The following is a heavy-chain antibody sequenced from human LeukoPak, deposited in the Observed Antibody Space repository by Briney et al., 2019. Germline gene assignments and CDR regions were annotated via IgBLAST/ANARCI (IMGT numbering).Heavy chain of an antibody. J-gene: IGHJ4*02. CDR3: AKGADTAMALFDY. Sequence: GGSLRLSCAASGFTFSNYGMNWVRQVPGKGLEWLSGISGSGARTDYADSVKGRFTISRDNSKNTLYLQMNSLRAEDTAVYYCAKGADTAMALFDYWGQGTLVTVSS. D-gene: IGHD5-18*01. CDR2: ISGSGART. V-gene: IGHV3-23*01. CDR1: GFTFSNYG.